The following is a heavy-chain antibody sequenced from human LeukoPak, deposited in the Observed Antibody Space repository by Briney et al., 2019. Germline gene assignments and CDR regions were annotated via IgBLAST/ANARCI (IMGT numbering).Heavy chain of an antibody. CDR3: ARGGAARLHFQN. V-gene: IGHV4-59*01. CDR2: IYHSGST. J-gene: IGHJ1*01. Sequence: GSLRLSCAASGFTFSSYAMSWVRQPPGKGLEWVGYIYHSGSTNYNPSLQSRVTISVDTSKNQFSLNLNSVTAADTAVYYCARGGAARLHFQNWGQGALVIVSS. D-gene: IGHD6-6*01. CDR1: GFTFSSYA.